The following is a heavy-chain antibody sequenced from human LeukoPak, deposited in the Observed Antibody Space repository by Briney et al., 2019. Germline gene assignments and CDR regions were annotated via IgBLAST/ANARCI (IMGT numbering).Heavy chain of an antibody. CDR2: MDPNSGNT. CDR3: ARMGPRHFDWLLDGVQDY. Sequence: ASVKVSCKASGYTFTSYDINWVRQATGQGLEWMGWMDPNSGNTGYAQKFQGRVTMTRNTSISTAYMELSSLRSEDTAVYYCARMGPRHFDWLLDGVQDYWGQGTLATVSS. J-gene: IGHJ4*02. V-gene: IGHV1-8*01. CDR1: GYTFTSYD. D-gene: IGHD3-9*01.